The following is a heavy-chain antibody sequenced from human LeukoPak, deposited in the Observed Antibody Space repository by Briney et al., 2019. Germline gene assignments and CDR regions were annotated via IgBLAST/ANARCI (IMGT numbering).Heavy chain of an antibody. V-gene: IGHV4-39*01. CDR1: GGSISSSSYY. CDR2: IYYSGST. CDR3: ASPSSGTIYFQH. J-gene: IGHJ1*01. D-gene: IGHD1-1*01. Sequence: SETLSLTCTVSGGSISSSSYYWGWIRQPPGKGLEWIGSIYYSGSTYYNPSLKSRVTISVDTSKNQFSLKLSSVTAADTAVYYCASPSSGTIYFQHWGQGTLVTVSS.